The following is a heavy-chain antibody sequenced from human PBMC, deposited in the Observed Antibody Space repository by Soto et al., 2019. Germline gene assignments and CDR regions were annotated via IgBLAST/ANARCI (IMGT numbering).Heavy chain of an antibody. Sequence: QVRLEESGPGLVKPSETLSLICSVSGGSVNNANYFWNWIRHHPENGLEWIGYIYYSGSTRYNPSFKTRASLSIETSKNQFYPRLNSVTVADTAVYFCARDADYGGSRGGMDVWGRGTTVTVSS. V-gene: IGHV4-31*03. CDR2: IYYSGST. D-gene: IGHD4-17*01. J-gene: IGHJ6*02. CDR3: ARDADYGGSRGGMDV. CDR1: GGSVNNANYF.